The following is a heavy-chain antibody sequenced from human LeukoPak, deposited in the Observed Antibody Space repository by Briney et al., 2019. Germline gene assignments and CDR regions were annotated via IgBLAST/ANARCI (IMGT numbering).Heavy chain of an antibody. J-gene: IGHJ5*02. CDR1: GGTFSSYA. CDR3: APIRITGTTRGWFGP. Sequence: ASVKVSCKASGGTFSSYAISWVRQAPGEGLEWMGGIIPIVGTANYAQKFQGRVTITADKSTSTAYMELSSLRSEDTAVYYCAPIRITGTTRGWFGPWGQGTLATVSS. CDR2: IIPIVGTA. V-gene: IGHV1-69*06. D-gene: IGHD1-14*01.